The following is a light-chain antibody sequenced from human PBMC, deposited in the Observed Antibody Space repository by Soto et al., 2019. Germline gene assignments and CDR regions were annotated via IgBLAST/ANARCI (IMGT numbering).Light chain of an antibody. Sequence: SVLTRPASVSGSPGQSITISCTGTSSDVGAYNYVSWYQQHPGKAPKLMIYAVSNRPSGVSNRFSGSKSGNTASLTISGLQAEDEADYYCSSYTRSSAPYVFGTGTKVTVL. CDR1: SSDVGAYNY. J-gene: IGLJ1*01. CDR3: SSYTRSSAPYV. V-gene: IGLV2-14*01. CDR2: AVS.